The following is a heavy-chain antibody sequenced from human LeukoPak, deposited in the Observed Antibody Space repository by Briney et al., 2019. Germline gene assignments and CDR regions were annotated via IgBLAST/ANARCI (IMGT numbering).Heavy chain of an antibody. J-gene: IGHJ5*02. D-gene: IGHD3-3*01. V-gene: IGHV4-39*01. CDR2: IYYSGST. CDR1: GGSISSSSYY. CDR3: ARHVLGRGITIFGAPFDP. Sequence: SETLSLTCTVSGGSISSSSYYWGWIRQPPGKGLEWIGSIYYSGSTYYNPSLKSRVTISVDTSKNQSSLKLSSVTAADTAVYYCARHVLGRGITIFGAPFDPWGQGTLVTVSS.